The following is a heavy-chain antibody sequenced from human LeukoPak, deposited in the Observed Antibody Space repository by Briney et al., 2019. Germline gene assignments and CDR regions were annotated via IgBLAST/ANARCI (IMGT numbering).Heavy chain of an antibody. Sequence: ASVKVSCRTSGYTFTGYYIHWVRQAPGQGLEWMGWINPNIGGTRCAQEFQGRVTMTMGTSITTAYMEVSRLRSDDAAVYYCAREIREGFPYFDYWGQGTPVTVSS. V-gene: IGHV1-2*02. CDR1: GYTFTGYY. D-gene: IGHD5-18*01. J-gene: IGHJ4*02. CDR3: AREIREGFPYFDY. CDR2: INPNIGGT.